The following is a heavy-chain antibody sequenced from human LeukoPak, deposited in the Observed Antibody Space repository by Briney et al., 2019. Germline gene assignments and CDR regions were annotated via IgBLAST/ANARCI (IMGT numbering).Heavy chain of an antibody. D-gene: IGHD3-22*01. CDR2: ISGSGGST. CDR3: ARFSSGYTIDY. V-gene: IGHV3-23*01. Sequence: GGSLRPSCAASGFTFSSYAMSWVRQAPGKGLEWVSAISGSGGSTYYADSVKGRFTISRDNAKNSLYLQMNSLRAEDTAVYYCARFSSGYTIDYWGQGTLVTVSS. CDR1: GFTFSSYA. J-gene: IGHJ4*02.